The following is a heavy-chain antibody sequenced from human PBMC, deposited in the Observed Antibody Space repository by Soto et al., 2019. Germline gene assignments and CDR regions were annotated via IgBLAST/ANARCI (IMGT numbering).Heavy chain of an antibody. CDR3: ARAQAYCISTSCYVNYYYSMDV. D-gene: IGHD2-2*01. J-gene: IGHJ6*02. CDR1: GYTFTSYG. Sequence: ASVKVPCKASGYTFTSYGISWVRQAPGQGLEWMGWISAYNGNTNYAQKLQGRVTMTTDTSTSTAYMELRSLRSDDTAVYYCARAQAYCISTSCYVNYYYSMDVWGQGTTVTVSS. CDR2: ISAYNGNT. V-gene: IGHV1-18*01.